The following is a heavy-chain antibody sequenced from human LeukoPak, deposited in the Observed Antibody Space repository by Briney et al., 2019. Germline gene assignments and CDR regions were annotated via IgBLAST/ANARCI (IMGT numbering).Heavy chain of an antibody. CDR3: ARDFWARADI. V-gene: IGHV3-7*04. J-gene: IGHJ3*02. D-gene: IGHD3-3*01. CDR1: GFTFSTTW. CDR2: IKHDGSEI. Sequence: TGGSLRLSCAASGFTFSTTWMTWVRQAPGKGLEWVANIKHDGSEISYVDSVRGRFTISRDNAKNSLFLQMNGLRAEDTAVYYCARDFWARADIWGQGTMVTVSS.